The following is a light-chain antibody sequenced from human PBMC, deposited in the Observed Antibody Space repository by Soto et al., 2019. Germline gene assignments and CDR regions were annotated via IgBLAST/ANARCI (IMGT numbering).Light chain of an antibody. CDR3: QTWGSGIVV. CDR2: LNSGGSH. V-gene: IGLV4-69*01. CDR1: SGHSNYA. J-gene: IGLJ2*01. Sequence: QTVVTQSPSASASLGASVKLTCTLSSGHSNYAIAWHQQQSEKGPRYLMKLNSGGSHSKGDGIPDRFSGSSSGAERYLTISSLQSEDEADYYCQTWGSGIVVFGGGTKLTVL.